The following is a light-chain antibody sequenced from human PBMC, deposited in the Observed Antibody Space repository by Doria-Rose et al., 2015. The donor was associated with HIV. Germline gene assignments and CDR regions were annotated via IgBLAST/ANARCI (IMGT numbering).Light chain of an antibody. Sequence: QSVLTQPPSVSGAPGQRVAISCTVSSSNIGAGFDVNWYQQFPGTAPKLLIHGNTNRPSGVPDRFSGSKSGTSASLAISGLRAEDGADYYCQSYDSRLSVYVFGTGTKVTVL. CDR1: SSNIGAGFD. J-gene: IGLJ1*01. CDR2: GNT. CDR3: QSYDSRLSVYV. V-gene: IGLV1-40*01.